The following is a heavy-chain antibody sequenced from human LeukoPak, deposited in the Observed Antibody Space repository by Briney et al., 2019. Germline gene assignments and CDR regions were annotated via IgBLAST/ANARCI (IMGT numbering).Heavy chain of an antibody. CDR1: GYTFTSYD. D-gene: IGHD3-22*01. V-gene: IGHV1-8*01. J-gene: IGHJ5*02. CDR2: MNPNSGNT. Sequence: ASVKVSCKASGYTFTSYDINWVRQATGQGLEWMGWMNPNSGNTGYAQKFQGRVTMTRNTSISTAYMELSSLRSEDTAVYYCAASRWTGVVITTAYNWFDPWGQGTLVTVSS. CDR3: AASRWTGVVITTAYNWFDP.